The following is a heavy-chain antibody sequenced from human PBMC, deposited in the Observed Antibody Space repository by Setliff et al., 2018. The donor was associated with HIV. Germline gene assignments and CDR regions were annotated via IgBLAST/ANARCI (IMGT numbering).Heavy chain of an antibody. V-gene: IGHV3-11*01. D-gene: IGHD6-13*01. CDR1: GFTFSDYY. J-gene: IGHJ4*02. Sequence: PGGSLRLSCAASGFTFSDYYMSWIRQAPGKGLEWVSYISGRGSTIYYADSVKGRFTISRDNAKNSLYLQMTRLRAEDTAVYYCARDPGAAAGLLGALPFDYWGQGTLVTVSS. CDR2: ISGRGSTI. CDR3: ARDPGAAAGLLGALPFDY.